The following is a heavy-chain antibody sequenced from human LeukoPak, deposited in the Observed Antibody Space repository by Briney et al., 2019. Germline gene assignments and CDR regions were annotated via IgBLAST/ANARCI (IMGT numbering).Heavy chain of an antibody. CDR2: ISSII. J-gene: IGHJ4*02. D-gene: IGHD6-13*01. Sequence: TGGSLRLSCAASGFTFSSYTMNWVRQAPGKGLEWVSSISSIIYYADSLKGRLTISRDNAKNSLYLQMNSLRAEDTAVYYCARDRAAAYYFDYWGQGTLVTVSS. V-gene: IGHV3-21*04. CDR1: GFTFSSYT. CDR3: ARDRAAAYYFDY.